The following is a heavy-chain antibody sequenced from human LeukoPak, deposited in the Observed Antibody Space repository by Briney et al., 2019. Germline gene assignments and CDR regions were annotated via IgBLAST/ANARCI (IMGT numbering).Heavy chain of an antibody. Sequence: GGSLRPSCAASGFTFSNYWMHWVRQAPGKGLVWVSRIYNDGSTTTYADSVKGRFTISRDNAMNTLYLQMNSLRAEDTAVYYCARTLYAAAGIVNWGRGTLVTVSS. J-gene: IGHJ4*02. CDR2: IYNDGSTT. V-gene: IGHV3-74*01. CDR3: ARTLYAAAGIVN. D-gene: IGHD6-13*01. CDR1: GFTFSNYW.